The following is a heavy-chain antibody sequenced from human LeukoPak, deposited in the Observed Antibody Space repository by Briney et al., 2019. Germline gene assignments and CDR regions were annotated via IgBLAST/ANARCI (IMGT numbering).Heavy chain of an antibody. CDR1: GGSISSYY. CDR2: IYYSGST. J-gene: IGHJ4*02. D-gene: IGHD3-22*01. V-gene: IGHV4-59*01. CDR3: ARSDSSGYYSPDY. Sequence: SETLSLTCTVSGGSISSYYWSWIRQPPGKGLEWIGYIYYSGSTNYNPSLKSRVTISVDTSKNQFSLKLSSVTAADTAVYYCARSDSSGYYSPDYWGQGTLVTVSS.